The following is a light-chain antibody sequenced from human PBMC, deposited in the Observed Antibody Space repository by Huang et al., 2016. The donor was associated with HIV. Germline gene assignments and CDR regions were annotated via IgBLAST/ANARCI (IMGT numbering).Light chain of an antibody. V-gene: IGKV3-20*01. CDR1: QSVTNSY. CDR2: GAS. J-gene: IGKJ4*01. Sequence: IVLTQTPGTLSLSPGERATLSCRARQSVTNSYLAWYQHRPGQAPRLLIYGASSRATVVPDRFSGSESGTDFTLTITRLEPEDFGVYYCQQYSDSPFTFGGGTKVEIK. CDR3: QQYSDSPFT.